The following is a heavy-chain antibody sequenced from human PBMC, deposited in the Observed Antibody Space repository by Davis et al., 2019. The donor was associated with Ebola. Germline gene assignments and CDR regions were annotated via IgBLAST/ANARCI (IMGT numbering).Heavy chain of an antibody. CDR1: GGSSSGYY. J-gene: IGHJ4*02. V-gene: IGHV4-34*01. D-gene: IGHD6-13*01. CDR2: INHSGST. CDR3: AARTTGIGRY. Sequence: SQTLSLTCVVYGGSSSGYYRSWIRQPPGKGLEWNGEINHSGSTNYNPSLKSRVTISVDTSKNQFSLKLSSVTAADTAVYYCAARTTGIGRYWGQGTLVTVSS.